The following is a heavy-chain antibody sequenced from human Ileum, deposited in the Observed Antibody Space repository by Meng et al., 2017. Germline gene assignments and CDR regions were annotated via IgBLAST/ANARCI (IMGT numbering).Heavy chain of an antibody. CDR1: GYTFTTFG. J-gene: IGHJ4*02. CDR3: ARDRQWVFDY. D-gene: IGHD6-19*01. V-gene: IGHV1-18*01. CDR2: IDPGNGNR. Sequence: QVQLVRSGIEVKKPGASVKVSCKPSGYTFTTFGISWVRQAPGHGLEWMGWIDPGNGNRNFAQKFQDRITLTTDTTTTTAYMELRSLRSDDTAIFYCARDRQWVFDYWGQGTLVTVSS.